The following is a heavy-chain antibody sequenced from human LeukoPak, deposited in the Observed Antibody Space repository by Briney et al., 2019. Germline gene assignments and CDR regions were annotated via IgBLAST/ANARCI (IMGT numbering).Heavy chain of an antibody. Sequence: GGSLRLSCAASGFTFSSYSMNWVRQAPGKGLEWVSYISSSSSTIYYADSVKGRFTISRDNAKNSLYLQMNSLRDEDTAVYYCARHYYDSTWDAFDIWGQGTMVTVSS. CDR1: GFTFSSYS. J-gene: IGHJ3*02. CDR3: ARHYYDSTWDAFDI. CDR2: ISSSSSTI. D-gene: IGHD3-22*01. V-gene: IGHV3-48*02.